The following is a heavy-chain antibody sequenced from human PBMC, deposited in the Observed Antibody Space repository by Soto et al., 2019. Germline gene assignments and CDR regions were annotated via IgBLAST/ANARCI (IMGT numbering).Heavy chain of an antibody. D-gene: IGHD3-3*01. CDR3: AKAPLWSGYALDY. CDR1: GFTFSNYA. Sequence: EVQLLDSGGGLVQPGGSLRLSCAASGFTFSNYAMNWVRHATGKGLDWVSAISASGGSTYYADSVKGRFTISRDNSKNTLYLQMSSLRAEDTAVYYCAKAPLWSGYALDYWGQGTLVTVSS. J-gene: IGHJ4*02. CDR2: ISASGGST. V-gene: IGHV3-23*01.